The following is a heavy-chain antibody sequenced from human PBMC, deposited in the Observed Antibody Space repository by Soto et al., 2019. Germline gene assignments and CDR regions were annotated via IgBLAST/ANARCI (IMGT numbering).Heavy chain of an antibody. CDR1: GGTFSSYA. D-gene: IGHD3-9*01. J-gene: IGHJ6*02. CDR3: ASRADWFSGYHYYYGMDV. CDR2: IIPIFGTA. Sequence: SVKVSCKASGGTFSSYAISWVRQAPGQGLEWMGGIIPIFGTANYAQKFQGRVTITADESTSTAYMELSSLRSEDTAVYYCASRADWFSGYHYYYGMDVWGQGTTVTVSS. V-gene: IGHV1-69*13.